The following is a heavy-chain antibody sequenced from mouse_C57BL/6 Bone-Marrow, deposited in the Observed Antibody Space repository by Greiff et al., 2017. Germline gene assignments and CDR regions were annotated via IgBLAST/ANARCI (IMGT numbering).Heavy chain of an antibody. Sequence: EVQLQESGAELVRPGASVKLSCTASGFNIQDDYMHWVKQRPEQGLEWIGWSDPENGDTEYASKFQGKAPITADTSSNTAYLQLSSLTSEDTAVYYCAREGYWYFDVWGTGTTVTVSS. CDR3: AREGYWYFDV. CDR2: SDPENGDT. V-gene: IGHV14-4*01. J-gene: IGHJ1*03. CDR1: GFNIQDDY.